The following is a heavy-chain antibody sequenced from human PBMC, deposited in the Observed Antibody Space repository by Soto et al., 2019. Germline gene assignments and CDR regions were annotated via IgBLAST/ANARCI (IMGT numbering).Heavy chain of an antibody. J-gene: IGHJ5*02. D-gene: IGHD3-16*01. CDR2: MYHSGST. V-gene: IGHV4-4*02. CDR1: GGSISSNNW. Sequence: SETLSLTCGVSGGSISSNNWWSRVRQPPGKGLEWIGEMYHSGSTNYNPSLTSRVTISVDKSQNQFSLKLTSVTAADTAVYFCARGGSTTTLNWFDPWGQGTLVTVSS. CDR3: ARGGSTTTLNWFDP.